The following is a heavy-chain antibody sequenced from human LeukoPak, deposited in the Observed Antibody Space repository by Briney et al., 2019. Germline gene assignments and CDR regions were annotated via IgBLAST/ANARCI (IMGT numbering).Heavy chain of an antibody. J-gene: IGHJ4*02. V-gene: IGHV4-39*01. Sequence: SETLSLTCTVSGGSISSSSAYWGWIRQPPGKGLEWIGSIYYSKNTYYNPSLKSRVTISADTSKNQFSLTLGSVSATDTAVYYCVSPRGYSYGYFDYWGQGTLATVSS. CDR3: VSPRGYSYGYFDY. CDR2: IYYSKNT. CDR1: GGSISSSSAY. D-gene: IGHD5-18*01.